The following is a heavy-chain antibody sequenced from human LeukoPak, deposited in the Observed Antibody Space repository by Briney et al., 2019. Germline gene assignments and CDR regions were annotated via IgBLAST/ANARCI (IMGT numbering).Heavy chain of an antibody. D-gene: IGHD4-17*01. J-gene: IGHJ6*03. CDR3: ARIYGDYDTDYCHYYMDG. Sequence: PSETLSLTCAVYGGSFSGYYWSWIRQPPGKGLEWIGEINHSGSTYYNPSLKSRVTISVDTSKNHLSPKLSSVTAADTAVYYCARIYGDYDTDYCHYYMDGWGKGTTVTISS. V-gene: IGHV4-34*01. CDR2: INHSGST. CDR1: GGSFSGYY.